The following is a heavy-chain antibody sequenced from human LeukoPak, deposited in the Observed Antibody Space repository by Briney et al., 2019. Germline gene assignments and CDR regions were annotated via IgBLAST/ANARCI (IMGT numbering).Heavy chain of an antibody. J-gene: IGHJ4*02. CDR2: IYHSGST. D-gene: IGHD1-26*01. CDR3: ARSWEAGCDYFHY. V-gene: IGHV4-38-2*01. Sequence: PSETLSLTCAVSGFSISSGYYWGWIRQPPGKGLEWIGNIYHSGSTQYNPSLKSRVTISVDSSKNQFSLKLSSVTAADTAVYYCARSWEAGCDYFHYWGQGILVTVSS. CDR1: GFSISSGYY.